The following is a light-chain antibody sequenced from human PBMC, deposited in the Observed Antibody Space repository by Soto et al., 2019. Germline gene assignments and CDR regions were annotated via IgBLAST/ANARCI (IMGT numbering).Light chain of an antibody. V-gene: IGLV2-23*03. CDR1: SSDVGTYKF. CDR3: CSYAGSSTFYV. Sequence: QSVLTQPASMSGSPGQSITISCTGTSSDVGTYKFVSWYQHHPAKAPKLMIYDGSKRPSGVSNRFSGSKSGNTASLTISGLQAEDEADYYCCSYAGSSTFYVFGTGTKLPVL. J-gene: IGLJ1*01. CDR2: DGS.